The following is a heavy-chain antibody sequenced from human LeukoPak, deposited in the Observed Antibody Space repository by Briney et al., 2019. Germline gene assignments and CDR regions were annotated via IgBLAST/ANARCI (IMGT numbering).Heavy chain of an antibody. V-gene: IGHV4-31*03. CDR2: IYYSGTT. J-gene: IGHJ4*02. Sequence: PSQTLSLTCTVSGGSISSGGYYWSWIRQHPGKGLEWIAYIYYSGTTYYNPSLKSRVTLSVDTSKNQFSLRLSSVTAADTAVYYCARGPGGYSYGYYFDYWGQGTLVTASS. CDR3: ARGPGGYSYGYYFDY. CDR1: GGSISSGGYY. D-gene: IGHD5-18*01.